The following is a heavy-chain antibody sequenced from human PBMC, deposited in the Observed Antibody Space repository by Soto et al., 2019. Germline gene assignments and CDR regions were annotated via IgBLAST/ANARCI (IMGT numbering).Heavy chain of an antibody. CDR1: GFTFSSYS. CDR2: ISSSSSYI. D-gene: IGHD1-26*01. V-gene: IGHV3-21*01. Sequence: PGGSLRLSCAASGFTFSSYSMNWVRQAPGKGLEWVSSISSSSSYIYYADSVKGRFTISRDNAKNSLYLQMNSLRAEDTAVYYCARDVVRLGWAAVQRYYYYGMDVWGQGTTVTVSS. J-gene: IGHJ6*02. CDR3: ARDVVRLGWAAVQRYYYYGMDV.